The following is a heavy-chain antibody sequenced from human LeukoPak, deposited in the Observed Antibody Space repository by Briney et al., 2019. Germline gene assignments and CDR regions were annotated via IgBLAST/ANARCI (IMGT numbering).Heavy chain of an antibody. CDR2: IIPIFGTA. V-gene: IGHV1-69*05. CDR3: ARDNGEFQYNWFDP. D-gene: IGHD3-10*01. J-gene: IGHJ5*02. CDR1: GGTFSSYA. Sequence: GASVKVSCKASGGTFSSYAISWVRQAPGQGLEWMGGIIPIFGTANYAQKFQGRVTITTDESTSTAYMELSSLRSEDTAVYYCARDNGEFQYNWFDPWGQGTLVTVSS.